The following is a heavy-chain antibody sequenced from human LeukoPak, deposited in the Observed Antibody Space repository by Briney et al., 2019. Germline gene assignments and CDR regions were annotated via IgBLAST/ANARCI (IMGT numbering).Heavy chain of an antibody. Sequence: GGSLRLSYAAAASTVSNYWMSWVRQAPGKGLEWVANIKEDGSEINYVDSVKGRFTISRDNAKNSLYLQMNSLRVDDTAVYYCARDRGYSTFDYWGQGTLVTVSS. CDR3: ARDRGYSTFDY. D-gene: IGHD4-23*01. CDR2: IKEDGSEI. CDR1: ASTVSNYW. V-gene: IGHV3-7*01. J-gene: IGHJ4*02.